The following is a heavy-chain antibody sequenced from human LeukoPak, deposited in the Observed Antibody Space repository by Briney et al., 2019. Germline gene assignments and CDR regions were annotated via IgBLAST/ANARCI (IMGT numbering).Heavy chain of an antibody. Sequence: SETLSLTCAVYGGSFSGYYWSWIRQPPGKGLEWIGYIYYSGSTNYNPSLKSRVTISVDTSKNQFSLKLSSVTAADTAVYYCATRSYYYDSSGLDAFDIWGQGTMVTVSS. J-gene: IGHJ3*02. V-gene: IGHV4-59*01. CDR1: GGSFSGYY. CDR3: ATRSYYYDSSGLDAFDI. D-gene: IGHD3-22*01. CDR2: IYYSGST.